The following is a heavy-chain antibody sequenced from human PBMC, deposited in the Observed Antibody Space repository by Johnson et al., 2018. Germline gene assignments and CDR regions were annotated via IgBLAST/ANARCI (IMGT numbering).Heavy chain of an antibody. V-gene: IGHV3-13*01. CDR3: VRVGYFAQLDV. D-gene: IGHD3-9*01. CDR2: IGAAGDT. J-gene: IGHJ6*04. CDR1: GFTFSNYD. Sequence: VQLVQSGGGLVQPGGSLRLSCAASGFTFSNYDMYWVRQATGKGLEWVSGIGAAGDTRYPGSVQGRFTISRDNAKNSLYLLMNSLRAGDTALYYCVRVGYFAQLDVWGNGTTVTVSS.